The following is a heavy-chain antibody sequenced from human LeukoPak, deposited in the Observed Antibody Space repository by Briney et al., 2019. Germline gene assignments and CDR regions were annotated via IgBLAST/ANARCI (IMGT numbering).Heavy chain of an antibody. V-gene: IGHV3-7*01. CDR2: IRQDGGEK. Sequence: GGSLRLSCAASGFTFRSYGMSWVRQAPGKGLEWVANIRQDGGEKNYVDSVKGRFTISRDNAKNSLYLQMNSLRAEDTAVYYCARAINYYFDYWGQGTLVTVSS. J-gene: IGHJ4*02. CDR3: ARAINYYFDY. CDR1: GFTFRSYG. D-gene: IGHD1-1*01.